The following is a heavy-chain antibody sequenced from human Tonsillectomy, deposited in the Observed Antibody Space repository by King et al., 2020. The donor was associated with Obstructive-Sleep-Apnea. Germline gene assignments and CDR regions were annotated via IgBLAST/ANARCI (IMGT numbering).Heavy chain of an antibody. CDR3: ARSPKLIWFGEVSTCDY. J-gene: IGHJ4*02. Sequence: QVQLQESGPGLVKPSQTLSLTCTVSGGSIISGDYNWNWIRQPPGKGLEWIGYLNYSGSTHYNPSLKSRLIISVDPSKNQFPQKLSSVTAADTALYYCARSPKLIWFGEVSTCDYWGQGTVGTVSA. V-gene: IGHV4-30-4*01. CDR1: GGSIISGDYN. D-gene: IGHD3-10*01. CDR2: LNYSGST.